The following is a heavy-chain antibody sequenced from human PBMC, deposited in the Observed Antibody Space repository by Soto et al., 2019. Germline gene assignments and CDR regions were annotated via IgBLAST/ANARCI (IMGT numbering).Heavy chain of an antibody. CDR1: GYTFTSYD. Sequence: ASVKVSCKASGYTFTSYDINWVRQATGQGLEWMGWMNPNSGNTGYAQKFQGRVTMTRNTSISTAYMELSSLRSEDTAVYHCARSPVCYGDLCAEYFQHWGQGTLVTVSS. CDR3: ARSPVCYGDLCAEYFQH. CDR2: MNPNSGNT. D-gene: IGHD4-17*01. J-gene: IGHJ1*01. V-gene: IGHV1-8*01.